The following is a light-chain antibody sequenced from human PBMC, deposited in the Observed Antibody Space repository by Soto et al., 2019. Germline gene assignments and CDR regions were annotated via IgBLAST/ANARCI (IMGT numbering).Light chain of an antibody. CDR3: SSYTSSSTRV. CDR2: EVS. CDR1: SGDVGGYNY. J-gene: IGLJ3*02. V-gene: IGLV2-14*01. Sequence: QSALTQPASVSGSPGQSITISCTGTSGDVGGYNYVSWYQQHPGKAPKLMIYEVSNRPSGVSNRFSGSKSGNTASLTISGLQADDEADYYCSSYTSSSTRVFGGGTKLTVL.